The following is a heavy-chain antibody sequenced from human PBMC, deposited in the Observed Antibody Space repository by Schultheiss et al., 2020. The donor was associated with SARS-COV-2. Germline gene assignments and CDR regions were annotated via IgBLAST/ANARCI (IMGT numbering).Heavy chain of an antibody. CDR2: ISGSGGST. D-gene: IGHD4-17*01. CDR1: GFTFSSYA. V-gene: IGHV3-23*01. J-gene: IGHJ6*02. Sequence: ESLKISCAASGFTFSSYAMSWVRQAPGKGLEWVSAISGSGGSTYYADSVKGRFTISRDNSKNTLYLQMNSLRAEDTAVYYCARVRYGGNYYYYGMDVWGQGTTVTVSS. CDR3: ARVRYGGNYYYYGMDV.